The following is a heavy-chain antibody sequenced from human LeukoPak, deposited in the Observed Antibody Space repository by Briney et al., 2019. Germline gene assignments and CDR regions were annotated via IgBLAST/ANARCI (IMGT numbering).Heavy chain of an antibody. J-gene: IGHJ4*02. CDR2: ISYSGST. V-gene: IGHV4-59*08. D-gene: IGHD2/OR15-2a*01. CDR1: GGSISSYY. CDR3: AGHHPRNTVDF. Sequence: SETLSLTCTVSGGSISSYYWSWIRQPPGKGLGWIGYISYSGSTNYNPSLKSRVTISLGTSKNQFSLKLSSVTAADTAVYYCAGHHPRNTVDFWGQGTLVTVSS.